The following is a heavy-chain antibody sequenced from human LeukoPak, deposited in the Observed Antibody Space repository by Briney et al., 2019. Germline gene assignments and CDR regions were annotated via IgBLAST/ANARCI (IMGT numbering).Heavy chain of an antibody. D-gene: IGHD3-10*01. CDR2: INHSGST. Sequence: PSGTLSLTCAVYGGSFSGYYWSWIRQPPGKGLEWIGEINHSGSTNYNPSLKSRVTISVDTSKNQFSLKLSSVTAADTAVYYCARGRKVRGVITLDYWGQGTLVTVSS. CDR3: ARGRKVRGVITLDY. J-gene: IGHJ4*02. CDR1: GGSFSGYY. V-gene: IGHV4-34*01.